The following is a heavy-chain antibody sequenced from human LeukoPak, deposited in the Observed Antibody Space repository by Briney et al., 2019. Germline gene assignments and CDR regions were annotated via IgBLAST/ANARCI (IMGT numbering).Heavy chain of an antibody. D-gene: IGHD4-17*01. V-gene: IGHV1-2*02. J-gene: IGHJ4*02. CDR1: GYTFSGYY. CDR2: INPNGGVT. CDR3: ARVMAAVTTADY. Sequence: ALVKVSCKASGYTFSGYYIHWVRQAPGQGLEWMGYINPNGGVTNYAQKFQGRVTMTRDTSISTAYMELASLTSDDTAVYYCARVMAAVTTADYWGQGTLVTVSS.